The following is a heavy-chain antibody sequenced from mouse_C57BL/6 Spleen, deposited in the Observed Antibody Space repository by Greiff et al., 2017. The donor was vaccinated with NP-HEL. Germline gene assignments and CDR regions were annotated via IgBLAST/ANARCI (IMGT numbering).Heavy chain of an antibody. V-gene: IGHV5-6*01. D-gene: IGHD2-4*01. CDR1: GFTFSSYG. CDR2: ISSGGSYT. Sequence: VQLQQSGGDLVKPGGSLKLSCAASGFTFSSYGMSWVRQTPDKRLEWVATISSGGSYTYYPASVKGRFTISRDNAKNTLYLQMSSLKSEDTAMYYCARRADYHWYFDVWGTGTTVTVAS. J-gene: IGHJ1*03. CDR3: ARRADYHWYFDV.